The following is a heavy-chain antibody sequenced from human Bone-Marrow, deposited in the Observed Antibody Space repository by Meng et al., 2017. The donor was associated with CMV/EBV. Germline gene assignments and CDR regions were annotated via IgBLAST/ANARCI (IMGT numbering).Heavy chain of an antibody. Sequence: GESLKISCAASGFTFSSYSMNWVRQAPGKGLEWVSYISSSSSTIYYADSVKGRFTISRDNAKNSLYLQTNSLRAEDTAVYYCARDSTIVGVKGYYYGMDVWGQGTTVTVSS. D-gene: IGHD1-26*01. V-gene: IGHV3-48*04. CDR3: ARDSTIVGVKGYYYGMDV. CDR2: ISSSSSTI. J-gene: IGHJ6*02. CDR1: GFTFSSYS.